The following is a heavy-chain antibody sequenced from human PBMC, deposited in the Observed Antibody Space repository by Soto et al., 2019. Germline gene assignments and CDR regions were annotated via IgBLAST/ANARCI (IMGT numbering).Heavy chain of an antibody. J-gene: IGHJ6*02. CDR2: INHSGST. CDR1: GGSFSCYC. Sequence: SETLSLTCAVYGGSFSCYCWSWIRQPPGKGLEWIGEINHSGSTNYNPSLKSRVTISVDTSKNQFSLKLTSVTAADTAVYYCARDRTSLRYYYGMVVWYPGTTVTISS. D-gene: IGHD1-7*01. V-gene: IGHV4-34*01. CDR3: ARDRTSLRYYYGMVV.